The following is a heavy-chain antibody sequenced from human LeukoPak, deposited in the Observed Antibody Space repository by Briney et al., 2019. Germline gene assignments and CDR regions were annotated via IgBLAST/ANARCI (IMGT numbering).Heavy chain of an antibody. CDR3: ARHWSRGGFDP. Sequence: GESLKISCKTSGYAFTTNWIGWVRQMPGKGLEWMGIIFPSDSDTRYSPSFQGQVTISADKSISTAYLQWSSLKASDTAMYYCARHWSRGGFDPWGLGTLVTVSS. D-gene: IGHD3-10*01. CDR1: GYAFTTNW. V-gene: IGHV5-51*01. J-gene: IGHJ5*02. CDR2: IFPSDSDT.